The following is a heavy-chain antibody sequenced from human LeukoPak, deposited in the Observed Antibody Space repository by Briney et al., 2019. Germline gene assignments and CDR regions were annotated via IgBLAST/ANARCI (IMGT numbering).Heavy chain of an antibody. CDR2: ISTTSDYI. CDR3: ARGGIYSQEFDY. D-gene: IGHD6-13*01. J-gene: IGHJ4*02. Sequence: GGSLRLSCAASGFTFSGYSMNWVRQAPGKGLEWVSSISTTSDYIHYADSLKGRVAISRDNAKNSLYLHMNSLRAEDTAVYYCARGGIYSQEFDYWGPGSLVTVSP. CDR1: GFTFSGYS. V-gene: IGHV3-21*01.